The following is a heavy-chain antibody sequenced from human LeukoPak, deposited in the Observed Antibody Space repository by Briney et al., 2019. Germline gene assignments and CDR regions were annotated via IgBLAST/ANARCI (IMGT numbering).Heavy chain of an antibody. J-gene: IGHJ4*02. D-gene: IGHD4-17*01. CDR1: GGSISSYY. CDR3: ARVSLEDGDANFDY. V-gene: IGHV4-59*01. Sequence: SETLSLTCTVSGGSISSYYWSWIRQPPGKGLEWIGYIYYSGSTIYNPSLKSRVTISVDTSKNQFSLKLSSVTAADTAVYYCARVSLEDGDANFDYWGQGTLVTVSS. CDR2: IYYSGST.